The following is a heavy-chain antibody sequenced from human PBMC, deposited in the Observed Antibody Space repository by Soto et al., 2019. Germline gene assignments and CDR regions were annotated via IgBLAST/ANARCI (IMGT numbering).Heavy chain of an antibody. CDR1: GFTFSSYS. J-gene: IGHJ3*02. D-gene: IGHD3-22*01. CDR2: ISSSSSTI. CDR3: ARDRKGTVYYDSSGYYLDAFDI. Sequence: GGSLRLSCAASGFTFSSYSMNWVRQAPGKGLEWVSYISSSSSTIYYADSVKGRFTISRDNAKNSLYLQMNSLRAEDTAVYYCARDRKGTVYYDSSGYYLDAFDIWGQGTMVTVSS. V-gene: IGHV3-48*01.